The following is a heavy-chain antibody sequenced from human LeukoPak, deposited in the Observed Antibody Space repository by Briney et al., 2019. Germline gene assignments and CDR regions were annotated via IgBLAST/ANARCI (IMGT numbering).Heavy chain of an antibody. CDR2: ISYDGSNK. D-gene: IGHD2-2*02. J-gene: IGHJ6*02. Sequence: GGSLRLSCAASGFTFSSYGMHWVRQAPGKGLEWVAVISYDGSNKYYADSVKGRFTISRDNSKNTLYLQMNSLRAGDTAVYYCAKDREVCSSTSCYNYYYYGMDVWGQGTTVTVSS. CDR1: GFTFSSYG. V-gene: IGHV3-30*18. CDR3: AKDREVCSSTSCYNYYYYGMDV.